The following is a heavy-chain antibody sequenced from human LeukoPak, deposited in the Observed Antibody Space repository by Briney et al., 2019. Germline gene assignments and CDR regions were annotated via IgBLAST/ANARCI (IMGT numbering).Heavy chain of an antibody. J-gene: IGHJ4*02. CDR3: ARHAHYYDSSGYFVYYFDY. CDR1: GGSISSYY. CDR2: ICYSGST. D-gene: IGHD3-22*01. Sequence: SETLSLTCTVSGGSISSYYWSWIRQPPGKGLEWIGDICYSGSTNYNPSLKSRVTISVDMSKNQFSLKLSSVTAADTAVYYCARHAHYYDSSGYFVYYFDYWGQGTLVTVSS. V-gene: IGHV4-59*08.